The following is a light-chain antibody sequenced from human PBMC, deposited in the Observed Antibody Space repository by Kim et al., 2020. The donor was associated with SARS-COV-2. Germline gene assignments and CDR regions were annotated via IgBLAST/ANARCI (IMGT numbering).Light chain of an antibody. CDR1: SLRSYY. V-gene: IGLV3-19*01. Sequence: SSELTQDPAVSVALGQTVRITCQGDSLRSYYASWYQQKPGQAPELVIYGKNNRPSGIPDRFSGSSSGNTASLTITGAQAEDEADYYCNSRDSSGNHLVFGTGTKVTVL. J-gene: IGLJ1*01. CDR2: GKN. CDR3: NSRDSSGNHLV.